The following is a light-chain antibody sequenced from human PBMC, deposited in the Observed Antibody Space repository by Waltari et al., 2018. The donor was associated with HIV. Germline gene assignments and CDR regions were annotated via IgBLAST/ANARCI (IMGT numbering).Light chain of an antibody. J-gene: IGKJ4*01. Sequence: DIVMTQSPDSLAVSLGERATINCKSSQNLLYSHNNKNYLAWYQVRPGQPPKLLTYWASTRLSGVPDRFSRSGYGTDFTLTISSLRAEDVAVYYCQQYYDHLLTFGGGPEVEIK. CDR2: WAS. CDR1: QNLLYSHNNKNY. CDR3: QQYYDHLLT. V-gene: IGKV4-1*01.